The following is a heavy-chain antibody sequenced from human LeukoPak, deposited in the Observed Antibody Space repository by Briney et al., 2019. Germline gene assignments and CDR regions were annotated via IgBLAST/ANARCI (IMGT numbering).Heavy chain of an antibody. CDR3: ARDRRGSSGYHWYFDL. Sequence: SLTLSLTCTVSGGSISSYYWSWIRQPPGKGLEWIGYIYYRGRTNYNPSLKSRVTISVDTSKNQFSLKLSSVTAADTAVYYCARDRRGSSGYHWYFDLWGRGTLVTVSS. CDR1: GGSISSYY. D-gene: IGHD3-22*01. J-gene: IGHJ2*01. CDR2: IYYRGRT. V-gene: IGHV4-59*01.